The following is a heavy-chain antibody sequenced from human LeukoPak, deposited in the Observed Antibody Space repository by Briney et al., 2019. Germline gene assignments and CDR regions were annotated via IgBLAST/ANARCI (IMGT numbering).Heavy chain of an antibody. Sequence: GGSLRLSCAASGFTFSTYSMNWVRQAPGKGLEWVSSITSPVGRIYYADSLKGRITISRDNAKNSLYLQMNSLRADDTAVYYCARVRQSGSPLDYWGQGTLVTVSS. D-gene: IGHD1-26*01. J-gene: IGHJ4*02. CDR1: GFTFSTYS. V-gene: IGHV3-21*04. CDR2: ITSPVGRI. CDR3: ARVRQSGSPLDY.